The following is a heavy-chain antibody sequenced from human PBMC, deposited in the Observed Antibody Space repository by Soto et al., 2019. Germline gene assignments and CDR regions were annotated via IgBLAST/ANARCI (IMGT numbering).Heavy chain of an antibody. CDR1: GHTFTGYY. V-gene: IGHV1-2*04. Sequence: AASVKVSCKASGHTFTGYYMHWVRQAPGQGLEWMGWINPNSGGTNYAQKFQGWVTMTRDTSISTAYMELSRLRSDDTAVYYCAIAVASRTYYYYGMDVWGQGTTVTVSS. CDR3: AIAVASRTYYYYGMDV. J-gene: IGHJ6*02. CDR2: INPNSGGT.